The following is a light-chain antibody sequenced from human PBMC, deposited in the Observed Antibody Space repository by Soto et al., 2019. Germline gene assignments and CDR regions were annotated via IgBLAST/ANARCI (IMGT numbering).Light chain of an antibody. CDR2: DTS. V-gene: IGLV7-46*01. J-gene: IGLJ3*02. Sequence: QAVVTQEPSLTVSPGGTVTLTCGSSTGGVTSGHYPYWFQQKPGQAPRILIYDTSNKHSWTPARFSGSVLGGKAALTLSGAQPEDEAEYYCLLCYSGARPWVFGGGTKLTVL. CDR1: TGGVTSGHY. CDR3: LLCYSGARPWV.